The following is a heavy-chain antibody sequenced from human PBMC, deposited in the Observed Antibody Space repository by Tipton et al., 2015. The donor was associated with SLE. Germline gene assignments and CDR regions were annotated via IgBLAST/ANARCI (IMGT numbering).Heavy chain of an antibody. Sequence: SLRLSCPTSGIIFDDYVMHWVRQLPGKGLEWVSSFNWKRGSVVYADSVKGRFTVSRDNAGNSLYLEMNSLRPEDTAFYYCAKDFRDQGYFDVWGQGTLVTVSS. CDR1: GIIFDDYV. CDR2: FNWKRGSV. D-gene: IGHD2-2*01. V-gene: IGHV3-9*01. J-gene: IGHJ4*02. CDR3: AKDFRDQGYFDV.